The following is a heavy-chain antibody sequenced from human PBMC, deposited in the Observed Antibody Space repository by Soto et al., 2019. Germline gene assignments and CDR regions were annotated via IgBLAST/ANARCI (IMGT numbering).Heavy chain of an antibody. CDR3: AAAARAVTGRSWAFDI. D-gene: IGHD6-25*01. J-gene: IGHJ3*02. V-gene: IGHV1-58*02. CDR2: IVVGNGHT. Sequence: QIQLVQSGPEVKNPGTSVKVSCKASGFTFSSSAMQWVRQARGQRLEWIGWIVVGNGHTKYAQKFQERVTMTRDLXTXXAYMELSSLRSEDTAVYYCAAAARAVTGRSWAFDIWGQGTMVTVSS. CDR1: GFTFSSSA.